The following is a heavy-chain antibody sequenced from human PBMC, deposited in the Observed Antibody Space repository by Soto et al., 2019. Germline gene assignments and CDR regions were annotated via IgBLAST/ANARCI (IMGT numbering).Heavy chain of an antibody. CDR3: ASSFLDSSGYYY. CDR1: GGSISSYY. V-gene: IGHV4-59*01. Sequence: PSATLSLTCTVSGGSISSYYWSWIRQPPGKGLEWIGYIYYSGSTNYNPSLKSRVTISVDTSKNQFSLKLSSVTAADTAVYYCASSFLDSSGYYYWGQGTLVTVSS. J-gene: IGHJ4*02. CDR2: IYYSGST. D-gene: IGHD3-22*01.